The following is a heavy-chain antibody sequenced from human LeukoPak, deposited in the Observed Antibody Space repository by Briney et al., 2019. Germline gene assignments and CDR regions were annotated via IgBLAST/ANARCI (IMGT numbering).Heavy chain of an antibody. CDR3: ARYFGDYDAFDI. CDR2: MNPNSGNT. Sequence: ASVKVSCKASGYTFTSYDINWVRQATGQGLEWMGWMNPNSGNTGYAQKFQGRVTMTRNTSISTAYMELSSLRSEDTAVYHCARYFGDYDAFDIWGQGTMVTVSS. J-gene: IGHJ3*02. V-gene: IGHV1-8*01. CDR1: GYTFTSYD. D-gene: IGHD4-17*01.